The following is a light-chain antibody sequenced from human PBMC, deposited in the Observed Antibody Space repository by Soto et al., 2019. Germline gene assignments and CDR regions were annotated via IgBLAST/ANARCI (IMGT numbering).Light chain of an antibody. CDR3: QQYNNWPLT. CDR1: QSVSSN. J-gene: IGKJ3*01. V-gene: IGKV3-15*01. CDR2: GAS. Sequence: EIVMTQSTATLSVSPGERATLSCRASQSVSSNLAWYQQKPGQAPRLLIYGASTRATGIPARFSGSGTGTEFTLTISSLQSEDCAVYCCQQYNNWPLTFGPGTKVDIK.